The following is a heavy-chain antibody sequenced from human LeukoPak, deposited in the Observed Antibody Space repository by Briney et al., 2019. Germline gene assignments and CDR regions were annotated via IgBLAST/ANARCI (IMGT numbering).Heavy chain of an antibody. D-gene: IGHD1-20*01. Sequence: GGSLRLSCAASGFTFDDYAMHWVRQAPGKGLEWVSGITWNSDNIEYADSVKGRFTISRDNAKNSLYLQMNSLRAEDTALYYCARGGYNWNDGDYWGQGTLVTVSS. CDR3: ARGGYNWNDGDY. J-gene: IGHJ4*02. V-gene: IGHV3-9*01. CDR2: ITWNSDNI. CDR1: GFTFDDYA.